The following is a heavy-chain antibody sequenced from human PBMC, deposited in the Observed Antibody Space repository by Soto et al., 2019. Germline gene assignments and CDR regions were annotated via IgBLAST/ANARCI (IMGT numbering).Heavy chain of an antibody. CDR1: GYTFTSYA. CDR2: INAGNGNT. Sequence: QVQLVQSGAEVKKPGASVKVSCKASGYTFTSYAMHWVRQAPGQRLEWMGWINAGNGNTKYSQKFQGRVTITRDTSASTAYMELSSLRSEDTAVYYCATRDSSGYYGFQHWGQSTLVTVSS. J-gene: IGHJ1*01. D-gene: IGHD3-22*01. V-gene: IGHV1-3*01. CDR3: ATRDSSGYYGFQH.